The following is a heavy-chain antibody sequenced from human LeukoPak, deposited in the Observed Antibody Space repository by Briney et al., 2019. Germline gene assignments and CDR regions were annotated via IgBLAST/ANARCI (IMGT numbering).Heavy chain of an antibody. CDR1: GGSISSSNW. Sequence: SSETLSLTCSVSGGSISSSNWWSWVRQPPGKGLEWIGEIIHTGSTNYNPSLKSRVTISVDTSKNQFSLKLSSVTAADTAVYYCARKHTYSSGWYVRYYGMDVWGQGTTVTVSS. D-gene: IGHD6-19*01. J-gene: IGHJ6*02. V-gene: IGHV4-4*02. CDR2: IIHTGST. CDR3: ARKHTYSSGWYVRYYGMDV.